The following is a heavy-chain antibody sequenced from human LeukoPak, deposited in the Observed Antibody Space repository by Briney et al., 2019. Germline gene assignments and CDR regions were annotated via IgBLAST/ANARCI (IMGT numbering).Heavy chain of an antibody. CDR1: GFTVSTNY. J-gene: IGHJ4*02. CDR3: AKDPSTYYDFWSGYQYYFDY. D-gene: IGHD3-3*01. CDR2: IYSGGST. V-gene: IGHV3-66*02. Sequence: GGSLRLSCAASGFTVSTNYMSWVRQAPGKGLEWVSVIYSGGSTYYADSVKGRFTISRDNSKNTLYLQMNSLRAEDTAVYYCAKDPSTYYDFWSGYQYYFDYWGQGTLVTVSS.